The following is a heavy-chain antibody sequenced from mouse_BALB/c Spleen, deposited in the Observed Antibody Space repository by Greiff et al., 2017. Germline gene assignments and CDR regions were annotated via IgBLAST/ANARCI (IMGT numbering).Heavy chain of an antibody. CDR3: ARYAMDY. J-gene: IGHJ4*01. Sequence: QVHLQQSGAELVRPGTSVKVSCKASGYAFTNYLIEWVKQRPGQGLEWIGVINPGSGGTNYNEKFKGKATLTADKSSSTAYMQLSSLTSDYSAVYFCARYAMDYWGQGTSVTVSS. V-gene: IGHV1-54*01. CDR1: GYAFTNYL. CDR2: INPGSGGT.